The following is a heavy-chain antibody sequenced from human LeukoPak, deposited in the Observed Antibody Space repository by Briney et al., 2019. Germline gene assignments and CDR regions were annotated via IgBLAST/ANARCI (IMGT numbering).Heavy chain of an antibody. J-gene: IGHJ4*02. CDR3: AREGYYYNRSGYFPYFDY. D-gene: IGHD3-22*01. CDR1: GYTFTSYY. CDR2: INPSGGST. V-gene: IGHV1-46*01. Sequence: ASVKVSCKASGYTFTSYYMHWVRQAPGQGLEWMGIINPSGGSTSYAQKFQGRVTMTRDTSTSTVYMELSSLRSEDTAVYYCAREGYYYNRSGYFPYFDYWGQGNLVTVSS.